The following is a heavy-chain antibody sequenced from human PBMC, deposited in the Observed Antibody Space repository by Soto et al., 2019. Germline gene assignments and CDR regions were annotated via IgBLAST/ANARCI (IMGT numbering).Heavy chain of an antibody. V-gene: IGHV4-31*03. CDR2: IYYSGST. CDR1: GGSISSGGYY. Sequence: QVQLQESGPGLVKPSQTLSLTCTVSGGSISSGGYYWSWIRQHPGKGLEWIGYIYYSGSTYYNPSLTRRVTMSVXXSKNPFSLKLSSVTAADTAVYYCARDEGGTTAIGGWGQGTLVTVSS. CDR3: ARDEGGTTAIGG. J-gene: IGHJ4*02. D-gene: IGHD1-26*01.